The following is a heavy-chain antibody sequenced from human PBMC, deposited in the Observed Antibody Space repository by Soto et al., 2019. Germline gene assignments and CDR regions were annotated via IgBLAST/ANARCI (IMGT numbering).Heavy chain of an antibody. J-gene: IGHJ4*02. CDR1: TDSMRTYS. CDR2: VYHTVRT. Sequence: QVQLQESGPGLVRPAETLSLICSVSTDSMRTYSWTWIRQSPGKGLEWIGYVYHTVRTEYNPSLDSRVTISIDMSKKPFSLQLTSVTAADTAVYFCARDDTTGLLEFWGQGTLVTVSS. CDR3: ARDDTTGLLEF. V-gene: IGHV4-59*01.